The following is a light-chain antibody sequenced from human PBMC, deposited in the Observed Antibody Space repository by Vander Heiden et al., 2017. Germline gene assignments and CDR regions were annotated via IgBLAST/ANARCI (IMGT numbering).Light chain of an antibody. CDR3: MQSRQIPLT. J-gene: IGKJ4*01. V-gene: IGKV2-28*01. CDR2: LGF. Sequence: EIVLPQSPVSLPVTPGESASMSCRASQSLLHDNGYNDLAWYRQKPGQSPQLLIYLGFTRPSGVPDRFTGSGSGRDFTLKISKVEAADVGVYYCMQSRQIPLTFGGGT. CDR1: QSLLHDNGYND.